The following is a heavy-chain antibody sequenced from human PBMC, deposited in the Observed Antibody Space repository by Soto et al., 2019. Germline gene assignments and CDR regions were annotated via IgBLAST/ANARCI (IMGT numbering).Heavy chain of an antibody. Sequence: PSETLSLPCTVSGGSISSYYWSWIRQPPGKGLEWIGYIYYSGSTNYNPSLKSRVTISVDTSKNQFSLKLSSVTAADTAVYYCAIGSEPGGYYHTAYYFYAIDVSGQGTTESVCS. CDR3: AIGSEPGGYYHTAYYFYAIDV. V-gene: IGHV4-59*01. J-gene: IGHJ6*02. D-gene: IGHD1-26*01. CDR1: GGSISSYY. CDR2: IYYSGST.